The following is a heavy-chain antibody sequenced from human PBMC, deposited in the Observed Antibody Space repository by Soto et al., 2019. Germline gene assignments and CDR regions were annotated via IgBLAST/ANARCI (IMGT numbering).Heavy chain of an antibody. Sequence: GGSLRLSCAASGFTFSNAWMNWVRQAPGKGLEWVGRIKSKTDGGTTDYAAPVKGRFTISRDDSKNTLYLQMNSLKTEDTAVYYCTTDWGDALIAVAGTEGYYFDYWGQGTLVTVSS. CDR2: IKSKTDGGTT. CDR1: GFTFSNAW. D-gene: IGHD6-19*01. J-gene: IGHJ4*02. V-gene: IGHV3-15*07. CDR3: TTDWGDALIAVAGTEGYYFDY.